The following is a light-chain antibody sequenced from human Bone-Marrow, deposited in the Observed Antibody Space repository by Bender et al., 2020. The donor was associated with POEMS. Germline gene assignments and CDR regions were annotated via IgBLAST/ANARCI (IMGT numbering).Light chain of an antibody. Sequence: QLGLTQSPSASASLGASVRLTCTLSSGHGTYAIAWHQLQPEKGPRFLMKVNSDGSYTKGDGIPDRFSGSSSGAERYLTISSLQSEDEADYYCQTWGTVFQGVFGGGTKLTVL. V-gene: IGLV4-69*01. CDR2: VNSDGSY. J-gene: IGLJ3*02. CDR3: QTWGTVFQGV. CDR1: SGHGTYA.